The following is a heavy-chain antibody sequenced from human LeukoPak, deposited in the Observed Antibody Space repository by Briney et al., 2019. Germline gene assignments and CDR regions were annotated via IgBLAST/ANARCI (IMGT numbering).Heavy chain of an antibody. CDR1: GFTFGSYG. J-gene: IGHJ6*02. Sequence: GGSLRLSCAASGFTFGSYGMHWVRQAPGKGLEWVSVIYSGGSTYYADSVKGRFTISRDNSKNTLYLQMNSLRAEDTAVYYCTTEFGCSGGSCYSHYYYGMDVWGQGTTVTVSS. CDR2: IYSGGST. CDR3: TTEFGCSGGSCYSHYYYGMDV. D-gene: IGHD2-15*01. V-gene: IGHV3-66*01.